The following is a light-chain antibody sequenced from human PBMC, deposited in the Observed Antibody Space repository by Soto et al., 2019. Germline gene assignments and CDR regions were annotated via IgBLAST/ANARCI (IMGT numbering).Light chain of an antibody. Sequence: DTQMTQSPSTLSASVGDRVTITCRANQSINTWLAWYQQKPRRAPKLLIYKATTLQSGVPSRFSGSGSGTEFTLTIGSLQPDDFATYFCQRYNTNSRTFGQGTKVEV. J-gene: IGKJ1*01. CDR2: KAT. CDR3: QRYNTNSRT. CDR1: QSINTW. V-gene: IGKV1-5*03.